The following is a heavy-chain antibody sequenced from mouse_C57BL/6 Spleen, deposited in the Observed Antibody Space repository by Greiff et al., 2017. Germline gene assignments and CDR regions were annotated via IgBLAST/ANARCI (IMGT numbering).Heavy chain of an antibody. J-gene: IGHJ4*01. Sequence: EVKLMESGGGLVKPGGSLKLSCAASGFTFSDYGMHWVRQAPEKGLEWVAYISSGSSTIYYADTVKGRFTISRDNAKNTLFLQMTSLRSEDTAMYYCAGIPPYYYAMDYWGQGTSVTVSS. D-gene: IGHD5-1-1*01. CDR3: AGIPPYYYAMDY. CDR2: ISSGSSTI. V-gene: IGHV5-17*01. CDR1: GFTFSDYG.